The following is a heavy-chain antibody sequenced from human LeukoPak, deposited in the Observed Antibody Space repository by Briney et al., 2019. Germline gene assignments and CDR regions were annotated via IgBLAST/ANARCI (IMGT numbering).Heavy chain of an antibody. Sequence: SVKVSCKASGGTFSSYAISWVRQAPGQGLEWMGGIIPIFCTANYAQKFQGRVTITADESTSTAYMELSSLRSEDTAVYYCARGGRYSSSWEIDYWGQGTLVTVSS. CDR2: IIPIFCTA. V-gene: IGHV1-69*13. CDR1: GGTFSSYA. D-gene: IGHD6-13*01. CDR3: ARGGRYSSSWEIDY. J-gene: IGHJ4*02.